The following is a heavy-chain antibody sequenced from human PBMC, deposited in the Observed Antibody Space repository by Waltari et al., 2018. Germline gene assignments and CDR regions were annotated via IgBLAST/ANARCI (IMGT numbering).Heavy chain of an antibody. J-gene: IGHJ4*02. Sequence: QVQLVESGGGWVKPGGSLRLYCAASGFTFSDYYMSWIRQAPGKWLELVSYSSISGSPIYYADSVKGRFTISTETAKNSLYLQMNSLRSVDSAVYDGARDQYDPSSNFDYWGQGTLVTVSS. D-gene: IGHD3-3*01. CDR3: ARDQYDPSSNFDY. V-gene: IGHV3-11*01. CDR1: GFTFSDYY. CDR2: SSISGSPI.